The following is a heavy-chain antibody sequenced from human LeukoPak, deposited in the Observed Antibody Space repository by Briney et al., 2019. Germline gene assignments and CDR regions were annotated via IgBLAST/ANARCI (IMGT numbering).Heavy chain of an antibody. J-gene: IGHJ4*02. CDR3: PRDSSGWYWGFDY. CDR1: GFTVSSNY. D-gene: IGHD6-19*01. CDR2: IYSGGTT. V-gene: IGHV3-53*04. Sequence: PGRSLRLSCAASGFTVSSNYMSWVRKAPEKVLEWVTVIYSGGTTYYAHSVKGRFTISSHNSKNTPFLQMNCLRAEDTAVYYCPRDSSGWYWGFDYWGQGTLVTVSS.